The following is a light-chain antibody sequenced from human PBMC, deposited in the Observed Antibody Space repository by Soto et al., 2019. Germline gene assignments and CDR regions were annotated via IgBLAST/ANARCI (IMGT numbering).Light chain of an antibody. CDR3: TSWTTSTTMI. Sequence: QSVLTQPASVSGSPGQSITISCTGTSSDIGAYNYVSWYQQHPGKAPKLMIYDVNIRPSGVSNRFSGSKSGNTASLTISGLQAEDEADYYCTSWTTSTTMIFGGGTKRTVL. J-gene: IGLJ2*01. CDR1: SSDIGAYNY. CDR2: DVN. V-gene: IGLV2-14*03.